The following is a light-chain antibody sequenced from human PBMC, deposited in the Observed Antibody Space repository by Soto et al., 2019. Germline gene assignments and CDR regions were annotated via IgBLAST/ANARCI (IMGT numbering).Light chain of an antibody. CDR1: SSNIGSNY. CDR2: RNN. V-gene: IGLV1-47*01. J-gene: IGLJ2*01. Sequence: QAVVTQPPSASGTPGQRVTISCSGSSSNIGSNYVYWYQQLPGTAPKLLIYRNNQRPSGVPDRFSGSKSGTSASLAISGLRSEDEADYYCAAWDDSLSVYVVFGGGTKLTV. CDR3: AAWDDSLSVYVV.